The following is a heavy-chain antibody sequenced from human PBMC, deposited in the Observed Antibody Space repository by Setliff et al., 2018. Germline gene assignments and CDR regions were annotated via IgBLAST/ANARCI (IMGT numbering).Heavy chain of an antibody. V-gene: IGHV4-61*09. CDR3: ARMSGFQYMDV. J-gene: IGHJ6*03. CDR2: INRRGST. Sequence: SETLSLTCTVSGGSVNSGYDNWHWLRQPAGKGLEWIGHINRRGSTNFSPSLKSRVTISLDTSKNQFSLSLSSVTAADTAVYYCARMSGFQYMDVWGKGTTVTVSS. D-gene: IGHD3-3*01. CDR1: GGSVNSGYDN.